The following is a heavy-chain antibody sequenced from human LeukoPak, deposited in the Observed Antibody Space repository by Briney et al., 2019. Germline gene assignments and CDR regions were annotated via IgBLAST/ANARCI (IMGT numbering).Heavy chain of an antibody. CDR1: GSTFTSYG. D-gene: IGHD2-15*01. J-gene: IGHJ4*02. CDR2: ISAYDGNT. CDR3: ARDSGLYCSGGSCYPPADY. V-gene: IGHV1-18*01. Sequence: ASVKVSCKASGSTFTSYGNSWVRQAPGQGIEWMGWISAYDGNTNYAQKLQSRVTMTTDTSTSTAYMELRSLRSDDTAVYYCARDSGLYCSGGSCYPPADYWGQGTLVTVSS.